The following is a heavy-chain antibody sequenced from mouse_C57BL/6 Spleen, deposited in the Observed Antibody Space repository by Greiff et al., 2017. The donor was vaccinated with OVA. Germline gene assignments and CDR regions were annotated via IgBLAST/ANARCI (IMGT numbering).Heavy chain of an antibody. D-gene: IGHD1-1*01. V-gene: IGHV1-69*01. J-gene: IGHJ4*01. Sequence: VQLQQPGAELVMPGASVKLSCKASGYTFTSYWMHWVKQRPGQGLEWIGEIDPSDSYTNYNQKFKGKSTLTVDKSSSTAYMQLSSLTSEDSAVYYCASQGYGSSYYAMDYWGQGTSVTVSS. CDR1: GYTFTSYW. CDR2: IDPSDSYT. CDR3: ASQGYGSSYYAMDY.